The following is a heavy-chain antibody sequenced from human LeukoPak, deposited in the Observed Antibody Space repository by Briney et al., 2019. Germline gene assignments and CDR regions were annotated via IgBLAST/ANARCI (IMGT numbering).Heavy chain of an antibody. CDR1: GGSVNSYY. CDR3: AREVRVRGWYRPAEYFQH. CDR2: IYDGGST. Sequence: SETLSLTCTVSGGSVNSYYLSWIRQPAGKTLEWIGRIYDGGSTNYNPSLKSRVTISVDTSKNQFSLKLSSVTAADTAVYYCAREVRVRGWYRPAEYFQHWGQGTLVTVSS. V-gene: IGHV4-4*07. J-gene: IGHJ1*01. D-gene: IGHD6-19*01.